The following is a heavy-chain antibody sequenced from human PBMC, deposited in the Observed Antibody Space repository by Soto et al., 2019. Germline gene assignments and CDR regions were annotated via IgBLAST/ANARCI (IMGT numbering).Heavy chain of an antibody. J-gene: IGHJ6*02. Sequence: EVQLVESGGGLVKPGGSLRLSCAASGFTFNTAWMNWVRRAPGEGLEWVGRIKTSADGGATDYAAPVQGRFTISRDDSKNALYLHMNSLKTEDTAVYYCTTGSVEGVWGQGTTVTVSS. CDR2: IKTSADGGAT. V-gene: IGHV3-15*07. CDR1: GFTFNTAW. D-gene: IGHD2-15*01. CDR3: TTGSVEGV.